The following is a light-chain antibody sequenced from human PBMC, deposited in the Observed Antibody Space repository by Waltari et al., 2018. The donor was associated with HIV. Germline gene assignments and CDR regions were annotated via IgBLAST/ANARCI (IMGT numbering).Light chain of an antibody. CDR3: YSAADNNLGV. CDR2: KDS. CDR1: VLAKKY. V-gene: IGLV3-27*01. Sequence: SYELTQPSSVSVSPGQTARITCSGDVLAKKYARWFQQKPGQAPVLVIYKDSERPSGIPERLSGSSSGTTGTLTISGAQVEDEADYYCYSAADNNLGVFGGGTKLTVL. J-gene: IGLJ2*01.